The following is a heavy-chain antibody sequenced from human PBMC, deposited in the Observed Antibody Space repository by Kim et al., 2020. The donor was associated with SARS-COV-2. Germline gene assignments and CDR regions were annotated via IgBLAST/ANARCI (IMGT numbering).Heavy chain of an antibody. CDR1: GYSFTSYW. J-gene: IGHJ4*02. CDR2: IYPGDYDT. CDR3: ARHSITMVRGVIADYFDY. V-gene: IGHV5-51*01. D-gene: IGHD3-10*01. Sequence: GESLKISCKGSGYSFTSYWIGWVRQMPGKGLEWMGIIYPGDYDTRYSPSFQGQVTISADKSSSTAYLQWSSLKASDTAMYYCARHSITMVRGVIADYFDYWGQGTLVIVSS.